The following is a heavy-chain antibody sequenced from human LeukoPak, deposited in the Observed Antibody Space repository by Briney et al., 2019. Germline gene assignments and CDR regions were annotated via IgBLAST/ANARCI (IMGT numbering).Heavy chain of an antibody. J-gene: IGHJ4*02. CDR3: ARPYNWNDLHEIYYFDY. V-gene: IGHV1-2*02. CDR1: GYTFTGYY. Sequence: GASVKVSCKASGYTFTGYYMHWVRQAPGQGLEWMGWINPNSGGTNYAQKFQGRVTMTRDTSISTAYMGLSRLRSDDTAVYYCARPYNWNDLHEIYYFDYWGQGTLVTVSS. CDR2: INPNSGGT. D-gene: IGHD1-20*01.